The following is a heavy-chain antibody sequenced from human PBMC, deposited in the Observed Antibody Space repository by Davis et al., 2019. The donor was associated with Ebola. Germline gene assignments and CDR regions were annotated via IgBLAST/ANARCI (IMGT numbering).Heavy chain of an antibody. CDR1: GFSFSSHW. Sequence: GESLKISGAASGFSFSSHWMSWVRQAPGKGLEWVANIRQDGSEKHYVDSVKGRFTISRDNAKNSLYLQMNSLRAEDTAVYYCAREAVWRFDPWGQGTLVTVSS. D-gene: IGHD3-16*01. CDR3: AREAVWRFDP. CDR2: IRQDGSEK. V-gene: IGHV3-7*03. J-gene: IGHJ5*02.